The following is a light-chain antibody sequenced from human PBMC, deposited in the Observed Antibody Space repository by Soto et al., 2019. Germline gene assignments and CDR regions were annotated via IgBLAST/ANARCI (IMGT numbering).Light chain of an antibody. CDR3: QQYNSYRA. J-gene: IGKJ1*01. Sequence: DIQMTQSPSIVSASVGDSVTITCRTSQSIDTWLAWHQQKSGKAPKLLISKASNLESGVSSRFSGSGSGTEFTLTIRSLQPDDSATYYCQQYNSYRAVGQGTKVDIK. V-gene: IGKV1-5*03. CDR2: KAS. CDR1: QSIDTW.